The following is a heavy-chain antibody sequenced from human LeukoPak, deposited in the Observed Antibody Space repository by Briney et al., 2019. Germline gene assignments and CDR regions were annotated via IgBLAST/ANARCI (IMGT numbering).Heavy chain of an antibody. CDR3: ARLTKNDSGSFRFGKKKRGYMDV. Sequence: PSETLSLTCTVSGGSISSYFWTWIRQPPGKGLEWIGEINHSGSTNYNPSLKSRVTISVDTSMNQLSLKLSSVAAADTAVYYCARLTKNDSGSFRFGKKKRGYMDVWGKGTTVTISS. V-gene: IGHV4-34*01. CDR2: INHSGST. D-gene: IGHD3-10*01. CDR1: GGSISSYF. J-gene: IGHJ6*03.